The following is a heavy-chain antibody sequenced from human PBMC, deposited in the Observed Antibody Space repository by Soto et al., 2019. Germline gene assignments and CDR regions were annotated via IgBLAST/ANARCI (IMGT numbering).Heavy chain of an antibody. J-gene: IGHJ4*02. CDR3: GRGADAMLSPNFDY. Sequence: PSETLSLTCAVHGDSFSGYFWTWIRQPPGKGLEWIAEITESGTTNYSPSLKSRVSISVDSSKRQFSLTLSSVTAADTAMYSCGRGADAMLSPNFDYWSQGSLVTVSS. CDR2: ITESGTT. D-gene: IGHD2-8*01. V-gene: IGHV4-34*01. CDR1: GDSFSGYF.